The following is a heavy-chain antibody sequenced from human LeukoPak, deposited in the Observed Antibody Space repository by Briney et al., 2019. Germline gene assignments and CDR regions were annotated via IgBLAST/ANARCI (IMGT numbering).Heavy chain of an antibody. J-gene: IGHJ4*02. CDR2: ISYDGSNK. V-gene: IGHV3-30*03. Sequence: GGSLRLSCAASGFTFSIYGMHWVRQAPGKGLEWVAVISYDGSNKYYADSVKGRFTISRDNSKNTLYLQMNSLRAEDTAVYYCAPDCGGDCYEYWGQGTLVTVSS. D-gene: IGHD2-21*01. CDR1: GFTFSIYG. CDR3: APDCGGDCYEY.